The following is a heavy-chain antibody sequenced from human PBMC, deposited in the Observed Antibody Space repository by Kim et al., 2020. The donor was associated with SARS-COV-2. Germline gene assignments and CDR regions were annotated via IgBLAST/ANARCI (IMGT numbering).Heavy chain of an antibody. V-gene: IGHV4-39*01. CDR1: GGSISSSHYY. CDR3: ARHGGYYGSGTPLYF. CDR2: PYYGESS. D-gene: IGHD3-10*01. Sequence: SETLSLTCIVSGGSISSSHYYWGWIRQSPGKGLEWIGSPYYGESSHYNPSLKNRVTISVDTSRNQISLRLGSVSAADTAVYYCARHGGYYGSGTPLYF. J-gene: IGHJ4*01.